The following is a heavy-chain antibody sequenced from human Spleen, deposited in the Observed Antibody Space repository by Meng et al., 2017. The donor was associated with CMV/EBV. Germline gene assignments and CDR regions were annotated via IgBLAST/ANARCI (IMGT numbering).Heavy chain of an antibody. CDR1: RFTFNDYY. J-gene: IGHJ4*02. CDR3: ANNGGLAGRLLYY. D-gene: IGHD2-15*01. V-gene: IGHV3-11*04. CDR2: ISSGGSIM. Sequence: GGSLRLSCAPSRFTFNDYYMSWIRQVPGKGLEWIAYISSGGSIMYYADSVKGRFTISRDNAKSSLYLQMNSLRVEDTAVYYCANNGGLAGRLLYYWGQGTRVTVSS.